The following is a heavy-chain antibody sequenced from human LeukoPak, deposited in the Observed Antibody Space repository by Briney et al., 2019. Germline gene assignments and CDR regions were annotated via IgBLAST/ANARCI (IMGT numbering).Heavy chain of an antibody. J-gene: IGHJ6*03. CDR1: GGSFSGYY. D-gene: IGHD2-2*01. Sequence: SETLSLTCAVYGGSFSGYYWSWIRQSPGKGLEWIGEINHGGGTTYNPSLQSRVAISVDTSKNQFSLKLSSVTAADTAVYYCARRYCSSTSCYRDYYYMDVWGKGTTVTISS. V-gene: IGHV4-34*01. CDR2: INHGGGT. CDR3: ARRYCSSTSCYRDYYYMDV.